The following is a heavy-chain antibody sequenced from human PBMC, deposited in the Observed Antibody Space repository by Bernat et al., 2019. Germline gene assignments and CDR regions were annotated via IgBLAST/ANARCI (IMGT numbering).Heavy chain of an antibody. CDR1: GFTFSSYE. CDR2: ISSSGGNK. V-gene: IGHV3-48*03. J-gene: IGHJ5*02. D-gene: IGHD6-19*01. CDR3: ASRIAVTGSWRGS. Sequence: VQLVESGGGLVQPGRSLRLSCAASGFTFSSYEMNWVRQAPGKGLEWVSYISSSGGNKCYADSVKGRFTISRDNTKNSLYLQLNGLRAEDTAVYYCASRIAVTGSWRGSWGQGTLVTVSS.